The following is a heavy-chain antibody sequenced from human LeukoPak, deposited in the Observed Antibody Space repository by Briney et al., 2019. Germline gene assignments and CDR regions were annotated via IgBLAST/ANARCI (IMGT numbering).Heavy chain of an antibody. Sequence: PGGSLRLSCAPSGFTFSSYSMNWVRQAPGKGLEWVSSISSSGSTIYYADSVKGRFTISRDNAKNSLYLQMNSLRAEDTALYHCARVRGSYSSSWYPSDYYYMDVWGKGTTVTVSS. D-gene: IGHD6-13*01. CDR3: ARVRGSYSSSWYPSDYYYMDV. CDR1: GFTFSSYS. CDR2: ISSSGSTI. J-gene: IGHJ6*03. V-gene: IGHV3-21*04.